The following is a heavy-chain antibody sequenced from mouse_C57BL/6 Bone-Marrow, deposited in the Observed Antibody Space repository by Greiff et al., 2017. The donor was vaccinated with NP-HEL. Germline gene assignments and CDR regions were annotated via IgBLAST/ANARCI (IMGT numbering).Heavy chain of an antibody. CDR2: LSDGGSYT. J-gene: IGHJ1*03. CDR3: ARGYGSSLWYFDV. CDR1: GFTFSSYA. D-gene: IGHD1-1*01. Sequence: EVQLVESGGGLVKPGGSLKLSCAASGFTFSSYAMSWVRQTPEKRLEWVATLSDGGSYTYYPDNVKGRFTISRDNAKNNLYLQMSHLKSEDTAMYYCARGYGSSLWYFDVWGTGTTVTVSS. V-gene: IGHV5-4*01.